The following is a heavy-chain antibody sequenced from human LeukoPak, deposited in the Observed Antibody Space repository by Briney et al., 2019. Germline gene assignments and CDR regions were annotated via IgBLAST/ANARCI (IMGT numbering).Heavy chain of an antibody. CDR1: GGSISSGDYY. Sequence: SETLSLTCTVSGGSISSGDYYWSWIRQPPGKGLEWIGYIYYSGSTYYNPSLKSRVNISVDTSKNQFSLKLSSVTAADTAVYYCARDSSGYYFDIWGQGTMVTVSS. D-gene: IGHD3-22*01. CDR3: ARDSSGYYFDI. J-gene: IGHJ3*02. CDR2: IYYSGST. V-gene: IGHV4-30-4*01.